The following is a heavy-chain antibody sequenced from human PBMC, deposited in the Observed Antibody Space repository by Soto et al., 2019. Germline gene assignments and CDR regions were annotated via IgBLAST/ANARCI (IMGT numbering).Heavy chain of an antibody. J-gene: IGHJ6*02. CDR3: ARLIMWQQMPTWEDV. Sequence: ETPYITCTVSGGSISRSSYYWGWIRQPPGKGLEWIGSIYYSGSTYYNPSLKSRVTISVDTSKNQFSLKLSSVTAADTAVYYCARLIMWQQMPTWEDVWGQGTTVT. CDR2: IYYSGST. D-gene: IGHD6-13*01. V-gene: IGHV4-39*01. CDR1: GGSISRSSYY.